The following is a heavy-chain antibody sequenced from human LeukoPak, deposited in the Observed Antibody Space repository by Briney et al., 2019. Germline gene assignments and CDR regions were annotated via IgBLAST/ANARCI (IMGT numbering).Heavy chain of an antibody. CDR2: ISYDGSNK. CDR1: GFTFSSYA. V-gene: IGHV3-30*04. J-gene: IGHJ4*02. D-gene: IGHD6-19*01. Sequence: PGGSLRLSCAASGFTFSSYAMHRVRQAPGKGLEWVAVISYDGSNKYYADSVKGRFTISRDNSKNTLYLQMNSLRAEDTAVYYCARRAVAGTGFDYWGQGTLVTVSS. CDR3: ARRAVAGTGFDY.